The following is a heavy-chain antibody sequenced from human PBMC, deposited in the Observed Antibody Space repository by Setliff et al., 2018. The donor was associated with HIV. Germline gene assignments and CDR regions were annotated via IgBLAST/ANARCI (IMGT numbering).Heavy chain of an antibody. CDR2: IYTSGSP. CDR3: ARSFTYNFWSGLAGDAFDI. Sequence: SETLSLTCTVSGGSISSYYWSWIRQPAGKGLGWIGRIYTSGSPNYNPSLKSRVTRSVDTSKNQFSLKLRSVTAADTAVYYCARSFTYNFWSGLAGDAFDIWGQGTMVTV. J-gene: IGHJ3*02. D-gene: IGHD3-3*01. CDR1: GGSISSYY. V-gene: IGHV4-4*07.